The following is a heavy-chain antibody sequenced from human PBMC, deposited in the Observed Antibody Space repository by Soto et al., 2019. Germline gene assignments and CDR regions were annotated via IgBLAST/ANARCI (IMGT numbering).Heavy chain of an antibody. Sequence: SETLSLTCTVSSGSVSSGSYYWSWIRQPPGKGLEWIGYIYYNGNTKYNPSLKSRVTISVDKSKNQFSLKLYSVIAADTAVYYCAGSNLYDILTGSVKYYYYGMDVWGQGTTVTVSS. CDR2: IYYNGNT. D-gene: IGHD3-9*01. CDR1: SGSVSSGSYY. CDR3: AGSNLYDILTGSVKYYYYGMDV. V-gene: IGHV4-61*01. J-gene: IGHJ6*02.